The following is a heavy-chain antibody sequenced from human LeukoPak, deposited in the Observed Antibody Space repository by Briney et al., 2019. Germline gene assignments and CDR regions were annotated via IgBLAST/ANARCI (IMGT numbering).Heavy chain of an antibody. J-gene: IGHJ6*03. D-gene: IGHD4-11*01. CDR3: VRGVPKTSYYYYYMDV. V-gene: IGHV3-48*01. Sequence: GGSLRLSCAVSGFTCSDYSMNWVRQAPGKGLEWVSYISSSGFTINYADSVKGRFTISRDNAKISLYLQMNSLRAEDTAVYYCVRGVPKTSYYYYYMDVWGKGTTVTVSS. CDR2: ISSSGFTI. CDR1: GFTCSDYS.